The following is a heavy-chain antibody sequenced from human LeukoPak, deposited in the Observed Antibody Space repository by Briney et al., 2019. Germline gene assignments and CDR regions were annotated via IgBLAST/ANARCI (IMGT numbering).Heavy chain of an antibody. Sequence: SLRLSCAASGFTFSSYWMSWVRQAPGKGLEWVAVISYDESNKYYADSVKGRFTISRDNSKNTLYLQVDSPRAEDTAVYYCAIPGIAAAGETFLDYWGQGTLVTVSS. J-gene: IGHJ4*02. D-gene: IGHD6-13*01. V-gene: IGHV3-30*03. CDR3: AIPGIAAAGETFLDY. CDR1: GFTFSSYW. CDR2: ISYDESNK.